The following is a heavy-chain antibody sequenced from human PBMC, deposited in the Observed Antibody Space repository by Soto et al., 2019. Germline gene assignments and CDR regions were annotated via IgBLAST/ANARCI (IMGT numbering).Heavy chain of an antibody. V-gene: IGHV3-7*01. CDR1: GFTFSSYW. J-gene: IGHJ5*02. CDR2: IKQDGSEK. Sequence: EVQLVESGGGLVQPGGSLRLSCAASGFTFSSYWMSWVRQAPGKGLEWVANIKQDGSEKYYVDSVKGRFTISRDNAKNSLYLQMNSLRAEDTAVYYCARGDSSSWSYNWFDPWGQGTLVTVSS. D-gene: IGHD6-13*01. CDR3: ARGDSSSWSYNWFDP.